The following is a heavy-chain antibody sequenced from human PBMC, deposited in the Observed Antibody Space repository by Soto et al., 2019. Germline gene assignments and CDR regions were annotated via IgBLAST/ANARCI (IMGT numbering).Heavy chain of an antibody. D-gene: IGHD1-7*01. CDR3: ARVGYNWNYVVDY. Sequence: SETLSLTCTVSGGSISSGGYYWSWIRQHPGKGLEWIGYIYYSGSTYYNPSLKSRVTVSVDTSKNQFSLKLSSVTAADTAVYYCARVGYNWNYVVDYWGQGTLVTVSS. V-gene: IGHV4-31*03. J-gene: IGHJ4*02. CDR1: GGSISSGGYY. CDR2: IYYSGST.